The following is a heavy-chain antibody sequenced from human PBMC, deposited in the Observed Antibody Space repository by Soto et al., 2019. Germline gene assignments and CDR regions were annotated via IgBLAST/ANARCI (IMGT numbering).Heavy chain of an antibody. Sequence: EVQLVESGGGLIQPGGSLRLSCAASGFTVSSNYMSWVRQAPGKGLEWVSVIYSGGSTYYADSVKGRFTISRDNSKNTLYLQMNSLRAEDTAVYYCARDRGTRAAAGPRYGMDVWDQGTTVTVSS. D-gene: IGHD6-13*01. CDR1: GFTVSSNY. V-gene: IGHV3-53*01. J-gene: IGHJ6*02. CDR2: IYSGGST. CDR3: ARDRGTRAAAGPRYGMDV.